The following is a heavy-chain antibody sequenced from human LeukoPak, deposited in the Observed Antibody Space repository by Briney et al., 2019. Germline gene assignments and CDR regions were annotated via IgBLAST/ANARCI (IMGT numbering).Heavy chain of an antibody. CDR2: IFYSGNT. J-gene: IGHJ4*02. CDR1: VVSIRSYY. Sequence: PSETLSLTCTVPVVSIRSYYWSWIRQPPGKGLEWIGYIFYSGNTIYNPSLRSRVTISADTSQNHFSLRLRCVPAADSAVYYCARLAAISGSDYPDDWGQGTLVTVSS. V-gene: IGHV4-59*08. CDR3: ARLAAISGSDYPDD. D-gene: IGHD1-26*01.